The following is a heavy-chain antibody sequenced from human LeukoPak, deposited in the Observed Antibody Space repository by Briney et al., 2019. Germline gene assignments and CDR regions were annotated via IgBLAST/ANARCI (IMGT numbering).Heavy chain of an antibody. Sequence: GGSLRLSCVASGFAFSSYAMRWIRQAPGKGLEYVSSITTGGGSKYYADSVRGRFTISRDNSKNTLYLQMNSLRAEDTAAYYCAKGISPFDYWGQGTLVTVSS. D-gene: IGHD6-13*01. J-gene: IGHJ4*02. CDR1: GFAFSSYA. CDR2: ITTGGGSK. CDR3: AKGISPFDY. V-gene: IGHV3-23*01.